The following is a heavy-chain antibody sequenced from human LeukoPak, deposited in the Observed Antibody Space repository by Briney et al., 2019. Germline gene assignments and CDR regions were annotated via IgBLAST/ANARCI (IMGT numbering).Heavy chain of an antibody. CDR2: IIAYNGNT. CDR3: ASAELSRAKQFDY. D-gene: IGHD1-7*01. CDR1: GYAFTSYG. V-gene: IGHV1-18*01. Sequence: ASVKVSCKASGYAFTSYGITWVRQAPGQGLEWMGWIIAYNGNTHYAQKFQGRVTMTTDTSTSTSYMELRSLSSGDTAVYYCASAELSRAKQFDYWGQGTLVTVSS. J-gene: IGHJ4*02.